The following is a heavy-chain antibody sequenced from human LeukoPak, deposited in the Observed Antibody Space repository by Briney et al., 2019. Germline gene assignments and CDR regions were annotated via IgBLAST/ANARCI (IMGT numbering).Heavy chain of an antibody. V-gene: IGHV1-18*01. CDR1: GGTFSSYA. Sequence: GSSVKVSCKASGGTFSSYAISWVRQAPGQGLEWMGWISAYNGNTNYAQKLQGRVTMTTDTSTSTAYMELRSLRSDDTAVYYCARVGYSYGFPYYYYGMDVWGQGTTVTVSS. J-gene: IGHJ6*02. D-gene: IGHD5-18*01. CDR2: ISAYNGNT. CDR3: ARVGYSYGFPYYYYGMDV.